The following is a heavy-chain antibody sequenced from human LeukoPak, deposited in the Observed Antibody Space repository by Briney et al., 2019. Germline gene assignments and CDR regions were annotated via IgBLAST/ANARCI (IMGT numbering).Heavy chain of an antibody. D-gene: IGHD5-24*01. J-gene: IGHJ4*02. CDR3: AKKPATIKFPFDN. CDR2: ISTSGGYT. V-gene: IGHV3-23*01. Sequence: GGSLRLSCVGSGFSFNSYDMGWVRHTPGKRREWVSAISTSGGYTGDADSVKGRFTISRDNSQNTLFLQRNSLRAEDPAVYYCAKKPATIKFPFDNWGQGTLVTVSP. CDR1: GFSFNSYD.